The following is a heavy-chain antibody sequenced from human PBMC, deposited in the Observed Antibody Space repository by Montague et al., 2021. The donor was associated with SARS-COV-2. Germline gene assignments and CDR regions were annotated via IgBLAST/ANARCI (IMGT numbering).Heavy chain of an antibody. D-gene: IGHD3-10*01. CDR3: ARDVRDYYGSGSYYRQRSHYYYYGMDV. J-gene: IGHJ6*02. Sequence: SLRLSCAASGFTFSSYSMNWVRQAPGKGLEWVSYISSSSSTIYYADSVKGRFTISRDNAKNSLYLQMNSLRDEDTAVYYCARDVRDYYGSGSYYRQRSHYYYYGMDVWGQGTTVTVSS. V-gene: IGHV3-48*02. CDR2: ISSSSSTI. CDR1: GFTFSSYS.